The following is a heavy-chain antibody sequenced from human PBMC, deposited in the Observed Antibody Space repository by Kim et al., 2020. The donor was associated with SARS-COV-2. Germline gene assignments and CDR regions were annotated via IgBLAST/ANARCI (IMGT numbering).Heavy chain of an antibody. V-gene: IGHV4-39*07. Sequence: YHPTLKSLVTISVDPSKNHVSLKLSSVPAADTAVYYCARDLVDGWYYFDYWGQGILVTVSS. CDR3: ARDLVDGWYYFDY. D-gene: IGHD6-19*01. J-gene: IGHJ4*02.